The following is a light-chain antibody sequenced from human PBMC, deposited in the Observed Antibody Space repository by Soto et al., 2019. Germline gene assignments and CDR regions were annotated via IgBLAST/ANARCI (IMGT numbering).Light chain of an antibody. Sequence: QSALPQPRSVSGSPGQSVTISCTGTSSDVGGYNYVSWHQHHPGKAPKLMTYDVSKRPSGVPDRFSGSKSGNTASLTISGLQAEDEAEYYSCSYEGRYNWGLGGGT. CDR1: SSDVGGYNY. J-gene: IGLJ2*01. CDR2: DVS. V-gene: IGLV2-11*01. CDR3: CSYEGRYNWG.